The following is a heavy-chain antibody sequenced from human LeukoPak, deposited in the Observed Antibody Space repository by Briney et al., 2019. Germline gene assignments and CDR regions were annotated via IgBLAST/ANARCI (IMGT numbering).Heavy chain of an antibody. CDR3: ARVFDVELDY. CDR1: GYTFTSYD. D-gene: IGHD3-9*01. J-gene: IGHJ4*02. Sequence: ASVKVSCKASGYTFTSYDINLVRQATGQGLEWMGWMNPNSGNTGYAQKFQGRVTMTRNTSISTAYMELSSLRSEDTGVYGCARVFDVELDYWGQGTLASVSS. V-gene: IGHV1-8*01. CDR2: MNPNSGNT.